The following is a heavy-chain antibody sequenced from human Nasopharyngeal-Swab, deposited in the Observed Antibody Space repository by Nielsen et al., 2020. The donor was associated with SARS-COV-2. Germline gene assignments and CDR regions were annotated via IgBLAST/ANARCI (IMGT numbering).Heavy chain of an antibody. CDR2: IDWDDDK. D-gene: IGHD5-18*01. V-gene: IGHV2-70*01. CDR3: ARLRGYSYGIDY. J-gene: IGHJ4*02. Sequence: WIRQPPGKALEWLALIDWDDDKYHSTSLKTRLTISKDTSKNQVVLTMTNMDPVDTATYYCARLRGYSYGIDYWGQGTLVTVSS.